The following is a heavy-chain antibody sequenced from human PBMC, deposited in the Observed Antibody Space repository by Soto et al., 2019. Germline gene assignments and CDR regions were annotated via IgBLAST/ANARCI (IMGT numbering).Heavy chain of an antibody. CDR1: GYTFTNYA. Sequence: QVQLVKSGAEVKKPGASVKVSCKASGYTFTNYAMHWVRQAPGQRLEWMGWINAGNGNTKYSQMFQGRVTITRDTSASTAYMELSSLRSEDTAVYYCASSYYYDSSGYSSLYYYYGMDVWGQGTTVTVSS. V-gene: IGHV1-3*01. D-gene: IGHD3-22*01. CDR3: ASSYYYDSSGYSSLYYYYGMDV. J-gene: IGHJ6*02. CDR2: INAGNGNT.